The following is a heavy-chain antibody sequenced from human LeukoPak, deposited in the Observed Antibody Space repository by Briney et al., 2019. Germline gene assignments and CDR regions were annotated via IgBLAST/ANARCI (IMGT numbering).Heavy chain of an antibody. J-gene: IGHJ4*02. Sequence: AGGSLRLSCAASGFTFSSYGMHWVRQAPGKGLEWVAVIWYDGSNKYYADSVKGRFTISRDNSKNTLYLQMNSLRAEDTAVYYCARDWGNVLGSYPDYWGQGTLVTVSS. CDR3: ARDWGNVLGSYPDY. CDR1: GFTFSSYG. CDR2: IWYDGSNK. D-gene: IGHD3-16*02. V-gene: IGHV3-33*01.